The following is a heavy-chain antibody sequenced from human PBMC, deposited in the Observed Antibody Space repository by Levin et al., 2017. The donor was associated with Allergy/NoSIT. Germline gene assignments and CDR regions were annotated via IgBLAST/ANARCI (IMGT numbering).Heavy chain of an antibody. Sequence: SETLSLTCTVSGGSISSGDYYWSWIRQPPGKGLEWIGYIYYSGSTYYNPSLKSRVTISVDTSKNQFSLKLSSVTAADTAVYYCARDRFTMVRGVKFYAWFDPWGQGTLVTVSS. CDR3: ARDRFTMVRGVKFYAWFDP. CDR2: IYYSGST. V-gene: IGHV4-30-4*01. J-gene: IGHJ5*02. CDR1: GGSISSGDYY. D-gene: IGHD3-10*01.